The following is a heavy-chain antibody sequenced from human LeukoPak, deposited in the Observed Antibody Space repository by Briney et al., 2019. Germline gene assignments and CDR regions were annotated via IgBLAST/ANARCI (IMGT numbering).Heavy chain of an antibody. CDR2: ISSSSSYI. CDR1: GFTFSSYS. CDR3: ARDRHDYGDSVRGY. Sequence: PGGSLRLSCAASGFTFSSYSMNWVPQAPGKGLVWVSSISSSSSYIYYADSVKGRFTISRDNAKNSLYLQMNSLRAEDTAVYYCARDRHDYGDSVRGYWGQGTLVTVSS. D-gene: IGHD4-17*01. V-gene: IGHV3-21*01. J-gene: IGHJ4*02.